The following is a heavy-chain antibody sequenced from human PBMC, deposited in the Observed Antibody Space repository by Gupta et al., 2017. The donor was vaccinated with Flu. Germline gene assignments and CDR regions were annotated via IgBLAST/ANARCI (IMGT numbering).Heavy chain of an antibody. Sequence: EVRLVESGGGLVQPGGSLRLSCAASGFTFSNYWMAWVRQAPGKGPEWVGNLSPVGSDKYYIDSVRGRFTISRDNARNSLYLYMNSLRADDTALYYCARDLKASGSYNDWGQGTLVTVSS. CDR3: ARDLKASGSYND. D-gene: IGHD1-26*01. V-gene: IGHV3-7*01. J-gene: IGHJ4*02. CDR1: GFTFSNYW. CDR2: LSPVGSDK.